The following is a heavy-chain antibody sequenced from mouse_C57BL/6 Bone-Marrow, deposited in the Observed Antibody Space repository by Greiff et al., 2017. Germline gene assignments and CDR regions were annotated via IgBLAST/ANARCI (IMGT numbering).Heavy chain of an antibody. CDR2: IWSGGST. V-gene: IGHV2-2*01. CDR3: ARKDLDV. CDR1: GFSLTSYG. J-gene: IGHJ1*03. Sequence: QVQLKESGPGLVQPSQSLSITCTVSGFSLTSYGVHWVRQSPGKGLEWLGVIWSGGSTDYNAAFISRLSISKDNSKSQVFFKMNSLQADDTAIYYCARKDLDVWGTGTTVTVSS.